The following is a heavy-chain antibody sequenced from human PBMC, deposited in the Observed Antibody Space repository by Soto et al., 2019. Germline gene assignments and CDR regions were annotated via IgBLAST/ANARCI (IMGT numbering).Heavy chain of an antibody. J-gene: IGHJ4*02. Sequence: PGGSLRLSCAASVFSLSSNSMNWVRQAPGKGLEWVSSINSGSNYIYYVDSVKGRFTISRDNAKNSLYLQMNSLRAEDTAVYYCARGGNPQLQTYWGQGTLVTVSS. CDR2: INSGSNYI. CDR3: ARGGNPQLQTY. V-gene: IGHV3-21*01. D-gene: IGHD4-4*01. CDR1: VFSLSSNS.